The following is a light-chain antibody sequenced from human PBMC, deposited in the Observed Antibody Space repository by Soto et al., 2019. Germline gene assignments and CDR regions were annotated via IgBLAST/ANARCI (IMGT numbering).Light chain of an antibody. Sequence: DIQMTQSPSSLSASVGDRVTITCRASQDVNKWLAWYQQKPEKAPKSLIYAASSLRGGVPSRFSGSRSGTEFTHTISNLQPEDVGTYYWQEYNSYPLTFGGGTKVEI. J-gene: IGKJ4*01. CDR1: QDVNKW. CDR2: AAS. CDR3: QEYNSYPLT. V-gene: IGKV1D-16*01.